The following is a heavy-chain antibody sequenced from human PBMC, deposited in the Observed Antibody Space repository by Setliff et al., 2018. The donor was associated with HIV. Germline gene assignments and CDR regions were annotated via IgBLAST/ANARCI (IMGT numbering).Heavy chain of an antibody. D-gene: IGHD1-26*01. CDR1: GFTFGGYS. V-gene: IGHV3-21*01. CDR2: ISSRSITI. J-gene: IGHJ3*02. Sequence: GGSLRLSCAASGFTFGGYSMSWVRQAPGKGLEWVSSISSRSITIYYADSVKGRFTISRDNAKNSLYLQMNTLRAEDTAVYYCARDILGATADAFDIWGQGTMVTVSS. CDR3: ARDILGATADAFDI.